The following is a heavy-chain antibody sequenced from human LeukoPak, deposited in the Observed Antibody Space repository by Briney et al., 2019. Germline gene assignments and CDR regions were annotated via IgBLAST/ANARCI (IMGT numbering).Heavy chain of an antibody. CDR1: GFTFSSYW. CDR2: INSDGSST. J-gene: IGHJ6*02. CDR3: ARARGSGYCSGGSCYLVDYYYGMDV. D-gene: IGHD2-15*01. Sequence: GGSLGLSCAASGFTFSSYWMHWVRQAPGKGLVWVSRINSDGSSTSYADSVKGRFTISRDNAKNTLYLQMNSLRAEDTAVYYCARARGSGYCSGGSCYLVDYYYGMDVWGQGTTVTVSS. V-gene: IGHV3-74*01.